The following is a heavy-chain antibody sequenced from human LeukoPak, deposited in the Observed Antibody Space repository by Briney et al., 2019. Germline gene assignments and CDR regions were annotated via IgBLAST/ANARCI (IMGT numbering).Heavy chain of an antibody. J-gene: IGHJ4*02. Sequence: NPGGSLRLSCAASGFTFSDYYMSWIRQAPGKGLEWVSYISSSGRTIYYADSVKGRFTISRDNAKNSLYPQMNSLRAEDTAVYYCARVGSTVTTPYYDYWGQGTLVTVSS. CDR1: GFTFSDYY. CDR3: ARVGSTVTTPYYDY. D-gene: IGHD4-17*01. CDR2: ISSSGRTI. V-gene: IGHV3-11*01.